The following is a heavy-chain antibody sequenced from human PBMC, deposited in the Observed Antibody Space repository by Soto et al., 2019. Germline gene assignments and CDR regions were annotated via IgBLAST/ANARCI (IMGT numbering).Heavy chain of an antibody. CDR1: GFTFSNYV. D-gene: IGHD3-10*01. CDR2: ISGTGGST. Sequence: EVQLLESGGGLVQPGGSLRLSCAASGFTFSNYVLSWVRQAPGKGLEWVSAISGTGGSTYYADSVKGRFTISRDNSKNTLYVQMNSLRVEDTAVYYGAKEGNRGRGPDYWGQGTLVTVSS. J-gene: IGHJ4*02. V-gene: IGHV3-23*01. CDR3: AKEGNRGRGPDY.